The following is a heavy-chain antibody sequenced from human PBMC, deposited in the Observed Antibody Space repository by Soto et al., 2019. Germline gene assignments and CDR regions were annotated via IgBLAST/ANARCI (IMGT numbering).Heavy chain of an antibody. CDR1: GVSISSYY. J-gene: IGHJ4*02. CDR2: IYYSGNT. CDR3: ARGIGQQLPPLD. D-gene: IGHD6-13*01. Sequence: QVQLQESGPGLVKPSETLSLTCTVSGVSISSYYWSWIRQPPGKGLEWIGYIYYSGNTNYNPSLKSRFTISIEASKNQFSLELSSVTAADSAVYFCARGIGQQLPPLDWGQGTLVTVSS. V-gene: IGHV4-59*01.